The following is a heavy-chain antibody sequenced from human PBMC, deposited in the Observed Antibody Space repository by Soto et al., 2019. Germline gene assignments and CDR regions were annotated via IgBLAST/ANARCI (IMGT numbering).Heavy chain of an antibody. J-gene: IGHJ6*02. CDR2: INHSGST. D-gene: IGHD6-13*01. V-gene: IGHV4-34*01. Sequence: PSETLSLTCAVYGGSFSGYYWSWIRQPPGKGLEWIGEINHSGSTNYNPSLKSRVTISVDTSKNQFSLKLSSVTAADTAVYYCARGVAAAGQKVSGMDVWGQGTTVTV. CDR3: ARGVAAAGQKVSGMDV. CDR1: GGSFSGYY.